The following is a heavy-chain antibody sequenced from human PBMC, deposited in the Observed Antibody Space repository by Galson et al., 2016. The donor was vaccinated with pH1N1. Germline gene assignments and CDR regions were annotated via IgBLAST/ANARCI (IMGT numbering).Heavy chain of an antibody. Sequence: SLRLSCAGSGFNFSNHWMAWVRQAPGKGLERVAHVNEEGIEENYIDSVTGRFIITRDDAKKYVFLQLYSQRGDDTAVYYCARVQVSAFFSMDHWGQGARVTVSS. CDR2: VNEEGIEE. J-gene: IGHJ4*02. V-gene: IGHV3-7*03. D-gene: IGHD2-8*01. CDR1: GFNFSNHW. CDR3: ARVQVSAFFSMDH.